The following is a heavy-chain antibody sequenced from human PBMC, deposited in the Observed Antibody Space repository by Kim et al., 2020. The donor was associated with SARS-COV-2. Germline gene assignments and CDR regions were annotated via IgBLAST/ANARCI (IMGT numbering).Heavy chain of an antibody. Sequence: SETLSLTCAVSGGSISSSNWWSWVRQPPGKGLEWIGEIYHSGSTNYNPSLKSRVTISVDKSKNQFSLKLSSVTAADTAVYYCARGRGGVEQWINRNWFDPWGQGTLVTVSS. J-gene: IGHJ5*02. V-gene: IGHV4-4*02. CDR1: GGSISSSNW. CDR3: ARGRGGVEQWINRNWFDP. D-gene: IGHD6-19*01. CDR2: IYHSGST.